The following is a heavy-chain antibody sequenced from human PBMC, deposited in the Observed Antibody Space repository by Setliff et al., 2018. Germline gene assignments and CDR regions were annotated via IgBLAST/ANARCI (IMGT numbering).Heavy chain of an antibody. J-gene: IGHJ4*02. CDR3: ARTCSGSGCYAGLES. V-gene: IGHV3-30*03. D-gene: IGHD2-15*01. CDR2: ILDDGVKK. Sequence: GGSLRLSCAASGFTFSTYRMHWVRQAPGKGLEWVAVILDDGVKKYHADSVKGRFTISRDNSKNTLYLQMNSPRPEDTAVYYCARTCSGSGCYAGLESWGQGTPVTVSS. CDR1: GFTFSTYR.